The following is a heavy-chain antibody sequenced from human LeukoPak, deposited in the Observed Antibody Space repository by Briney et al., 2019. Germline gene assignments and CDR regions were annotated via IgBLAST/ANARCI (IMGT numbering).Heavy chain of an antibody. V-gene: IGHV4-34*01. CDR1: GGSFSGYY. D-gene: IGHD3-10*01. Sequence: SGTLSLTCAVYGGSFSGYYWSWIRQPPGKGLEWIGEINHSGSTNYNPSLKSRVTISVDTSKNQFSLKLSSVTAADTAVYYCARGGINYYGSGSYYPFDYWGQGTLVTVSS. CDR2: INHSGST. J-gene: IGHJ4*02. CDR3: ARGGINYYGSGSYYPFDY.